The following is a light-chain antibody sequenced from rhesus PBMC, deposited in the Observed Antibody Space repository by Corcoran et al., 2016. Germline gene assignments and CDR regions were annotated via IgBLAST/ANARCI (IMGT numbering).Light chain of an antibody. J-gene: IGKJ1*01. CDR1: QSVSSY. CDR2: GAS. CDR3: LQSSNWPWT. V-gene: IGKV3-24*04. Sequence: EIVMTQSPATLALSPGERATLSCRASQSVSSYLAWYQQKPGQAPRLLIYGASSRATGIPDRFSGSGSGTEFTLPISSLEPEDVGVYFCLQSSNWPWTFGQGTKVEIK.